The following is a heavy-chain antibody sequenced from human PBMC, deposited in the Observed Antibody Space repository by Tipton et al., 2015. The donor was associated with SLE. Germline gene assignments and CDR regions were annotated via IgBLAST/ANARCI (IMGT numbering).Heavy chain of an antibody. D-gene: IGHD3-22*01. CDR1: GFTFSTYT. CDR2: ISSSTSYI. Sequence: FLRLSCAASGFTFSTYTMNWVRQAPGKGLEWVSSISSSTSYIYYADSVKGRFTISRDNAKNSLFLQMNSLRAEDTAVYYCARSYYDSTDYYFDYWGQGTLVTVSS. CDR3: ARSYYDSTDYYFDY. V-gene: IGHV3-21*03. J-gene: IGHJ4*02.